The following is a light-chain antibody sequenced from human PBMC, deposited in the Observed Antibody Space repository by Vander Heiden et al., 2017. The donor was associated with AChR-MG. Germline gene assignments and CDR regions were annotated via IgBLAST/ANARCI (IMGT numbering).Light chain of an antibody. J-gene: IGLJ2*01. Sequence: PGQKVTIPCPGSSSNIGNNYVSWFQQLPGTTPKRLIYDNNKRPSGIPDRFSGSKSGTSATLGITGLQPGDEADYYCGAWDSSLSAGIFGGGTKLTVL. CDR3: GAWDSSLSAGI. CDR1: SSNIGNNY. V-gene: IGLV1-51*01. CDR2: DNN.